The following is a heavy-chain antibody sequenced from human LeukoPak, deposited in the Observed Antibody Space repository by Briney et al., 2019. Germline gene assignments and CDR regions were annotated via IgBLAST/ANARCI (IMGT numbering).Heavy chain of an antibody. V-gene: IGHV4-39*01. CDR1: GGSISSSSYY. J-gene: IGHJ4*02. CDR3: ARGGVLFDY. Sequence: SETLSLTCTVSGGSISSSSYYWGWIRQPPGKGLEWIGSIYYSGSTYYNPSLKSRVTISVDTSKNQFSLKLSSVTAADTAVYYCARGGVLFDYWGQGTLVTASS. D-gene: IGHD3-16*01. CDR2: IYYSGST.